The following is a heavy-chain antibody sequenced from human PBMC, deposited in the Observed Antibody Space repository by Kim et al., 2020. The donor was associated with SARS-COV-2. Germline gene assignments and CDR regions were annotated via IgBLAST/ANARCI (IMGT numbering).Heavy chain of an antibody. CDR3: ARGYYDYIWGSPLTGFDY. D-gene: IGHD3-16*01. CDR2: IYYSGST. CDR1: GGSISSGDYY. Sequence: SETLSLTCTVSGGSISSGDYYWSWIRQPPGKGLEWIGYIYYSGSTYYNPSIKSRVTISVDTSKNQFSLKLSSVTAADTAVYYCARGYYDYIWGSPLTGFDYWGQGTLVTVSS. V-gene: IGHV4-30-4*01. J-gene: IGHJ4*02.